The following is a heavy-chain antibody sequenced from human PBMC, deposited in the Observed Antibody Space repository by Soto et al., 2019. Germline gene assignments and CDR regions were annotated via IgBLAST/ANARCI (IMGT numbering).Heavy chain of an antibody. CDR2: IYPGDSET. D-gene: IGHD6-13*01. V-gene: IGHV5-51*01. J-gene: IGHJ4*02. Sequence: GESLKISCKASGYSFTNNWIGWVRQKPGKGLEWMGIIYPGDSETKYNPSFEGQVTISADKLISTAYLQWNSLKASDTAMYYCARHFSSSWYYFDHWGQGTLVTV. CDR1: GYSFTNNW. CDR3: ARHFSSSWYYFDH.